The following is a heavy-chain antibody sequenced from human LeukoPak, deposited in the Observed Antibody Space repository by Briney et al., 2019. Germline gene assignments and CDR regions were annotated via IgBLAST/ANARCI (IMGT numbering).Heavy chain of an antibody. CDR3: ARVYYGSGSLYYYYYYMDV. J-gene: IGHJ6*03. Sequence: ASVKVSCKASGGTISSNAISWVRQAPGQGLEWMGGTIPMFGTTIYAQRFQGRVTITADESTSTAYMELSSLRSEDTAVYYCARVYYGSGSLYYYYYYMDVWGKGTTVTISS. D-gene: IGHD3-10*01. V-gene: IGHV1-69*13. CDR1: GGTISSNA. CDR2: TIPMFGTT.